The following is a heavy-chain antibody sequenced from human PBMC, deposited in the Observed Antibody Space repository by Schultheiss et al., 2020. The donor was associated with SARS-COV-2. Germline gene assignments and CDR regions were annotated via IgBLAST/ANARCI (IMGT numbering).Heavy chain of an antibody. CDR2: INHSGST. CDR1: GGSFSGYY. CDR3: ARDVLRWPFYGMDV. V-gene: IGHV4-34*01. J-gene: IGHJ6*02. D-gene: IGHD4-23*01. Sequence: SETLSLTCAVYGGSFSGYYWSWIRQPPGKGLEWIGEINHSGSTNYNPSLKSRVTISVDTSKNQFSLKLSSVTAADTAVYYCARDVLRWPFYGMDVWGQGTTVTVSS.